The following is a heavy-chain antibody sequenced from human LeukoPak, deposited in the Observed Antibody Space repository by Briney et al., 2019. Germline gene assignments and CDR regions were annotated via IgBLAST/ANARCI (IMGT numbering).Heavy chain of an antibody. CDR3: ARDKYQLPYEIDY. CDR1: GYTFTNYG. J-gene: IGHJ4*02. V-gene: IGHV7-4-1*02. D-gene: IGHD2-2*01. CDR2: INTNTGNP. Sequence: ASVKVSCKASGYTFTNYGMNWVRQAPGQGLEWMGWINTNTGNPTYAQGFTGRLVFSLDTSVSTTYLQISSLRAEDTALYYCARDKYQLPYEIDYWGQGTLVTVSS.